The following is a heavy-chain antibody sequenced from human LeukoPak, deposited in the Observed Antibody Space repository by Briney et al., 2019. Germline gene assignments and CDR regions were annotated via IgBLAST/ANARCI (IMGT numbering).Heavy chain of an antibody. CDR1: GFAFSTYV. D-gene: IGHD3-10*01. CDR3: ARQNTMDGGVITFDN. CDR2: VYPGDSDT. V-gene: IGHV5-51*01. Sequence: GGSLRLSCAASGFAFSTYVMSWVRQMPGKGLEWMGIVYPGDSDTRYSPSFQGQVTISADKSITTAYLHWSSLKASDTAMYYCARQNTMDGGVITFDNWGQGTLVTVSS. J-gene: IGHJ4*02.